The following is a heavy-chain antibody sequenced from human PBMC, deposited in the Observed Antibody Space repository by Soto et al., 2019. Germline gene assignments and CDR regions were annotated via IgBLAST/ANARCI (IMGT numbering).Heavy chain of an antibody. J-gene: IGHJ4*02. D-gene: IGHD6-19*01. CDR3: AKSPPAVAGYFDY. CDR2: TSYDGSNG. Sequence: QVQLVESGGGVVQPGRSLRLSCVASGFTFSSSGMHWVRQAPGKGLEWVAVTSYDGSNGYYADSVRGRFTISRDNSKNTLYLKMNSLRAEDTAVYYCAKSPPAVAGYFDYWGQGTLVTVSS. CDR1: GFTFSSSG. V-gene: IGHV3-30*18.